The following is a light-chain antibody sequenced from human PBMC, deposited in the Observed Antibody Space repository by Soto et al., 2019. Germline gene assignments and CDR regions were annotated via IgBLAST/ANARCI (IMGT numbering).Light chain of an antibody. V-gene: IGKV3-20*01. CDR1: QSVSSSY. CDR2: GAS. Sequence: IVLPQSPGTLSFSPGERATLSCRASQSVSSSYLAWYQQKPGQAPRLLIYGASSRATGIPDRLSGSGSGTDFTLTISRLEPEDFAVYYCQQYGRTFGQGTKVDIK. J-gene: IGKJ1*01. CDR3: QQYGRT.